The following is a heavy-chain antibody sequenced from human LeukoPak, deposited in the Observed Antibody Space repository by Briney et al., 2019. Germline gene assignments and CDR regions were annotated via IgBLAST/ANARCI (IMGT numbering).Heavy chain of an antibody. J-gene: IGHJ5*02. D-gene: IGHD2-15*01. CDR1: GGSISSSSYY. CDR3: ARHTRRVNCFDP. V-gene: IGHV4-39*01. CDR2: IYYSGST. Sequence: SETLSLTCTVSGGSISSSSYYWGWIRQPPGKGLEWIGSIYYSGSTYYNPSLKSRVTISVDTSKNQFSLKLSSVTAADTAVYYCARHTRRVNCFDPWGQGTLVTVSS.